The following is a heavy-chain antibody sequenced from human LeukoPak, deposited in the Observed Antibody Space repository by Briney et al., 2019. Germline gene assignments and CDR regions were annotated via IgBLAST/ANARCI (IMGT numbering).Heavy chain of an antibody. D-gene: IGHD5-18*01. V-gene: IGHV3-53*01. CDR1: GFTVTNNY. Sequence: GGSLRLSCAASGFTVTNNYMSWVRQAPGKGLEWVSLIYGGGGTSYADSVKGRFTISRDNSTNTLYLQMNSLRAEDTAVYYCTRGGGYSYGYYYWGQGTLVTVSS. CDR2: IYGGGGT. J-gene: IGHJ4*02. CDR3: TRGGGYSYGYYY.